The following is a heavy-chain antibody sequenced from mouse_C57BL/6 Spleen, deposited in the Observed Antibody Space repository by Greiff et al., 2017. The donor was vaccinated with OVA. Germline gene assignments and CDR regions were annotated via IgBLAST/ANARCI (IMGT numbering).Heavy chain of an antibody. CDR2: IYPGSGNT. V-gene: IGHV1-66*01. D-gene: IGHD4-1*01. CDR3: ARGNWDGGAMDY. J-gene: IGHJ4*01. Sequence: LQLQQSGPELVKPGASVKISCKASGYSFTSYYIHWVKQRPGQGLEWIGWIYPGSGNTKYNEKFKGKATLTADTSSSTAYMQLSSLTSEDSAVYYCARGNWDGGAMDYWGQGTSVTVSS. CDR1: GYSFTSYY.